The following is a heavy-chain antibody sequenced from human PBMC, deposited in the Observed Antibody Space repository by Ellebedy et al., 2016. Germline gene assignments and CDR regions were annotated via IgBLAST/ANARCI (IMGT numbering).Heavy chain of an antibody. CDR3: ARGPYSSGHCDAFDV. D-gene: IGHD6-19*01. CDR2: ISGSGGST. CDR1: GFTFSSYA. V-gene: IGHV3-23*01. J-gene: IGHJ3*01. Sequence: GGSLRLSXAASGFTFSSYAMSWVRQAPGKGLEWVSAISGSGGSTYYADSVKGRFTISRDNSKNTLSLQMNSLRGEDSAIYYCARGPYSSGHCDAFDVWGRGTTVTVSS.